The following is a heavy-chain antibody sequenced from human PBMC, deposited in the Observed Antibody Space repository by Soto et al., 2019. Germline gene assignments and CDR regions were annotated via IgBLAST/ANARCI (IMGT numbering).Heavy chain of an antibody. CDR2: IYPGDSDT. D-gene: IGHD6-13*01. V-gene: IGHV5-51*01. CDR1: GYTFTSYW. J-gene: IGHJ6*02. CDR3: ARQTYSSSWDGMDV. Sequence: GESLKISCKVSGYTFTSYWIGCVRQMPGKGLEWMGIIYPGDSDTIYSPSFQGQVTISADKSISTAYLQWSSLKASDTAMYYCARQTYSSSWDGMDVWGQGTTVTVSS.